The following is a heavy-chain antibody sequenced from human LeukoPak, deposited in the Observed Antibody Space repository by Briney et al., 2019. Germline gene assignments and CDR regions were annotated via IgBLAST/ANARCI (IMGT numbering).Heavy chain of an antibody. V-gene: IGHV3-23*01. J-gene: IGHJ4*02. CDR2: ISGSGNST. D-gene: IGHD5-18*01. CDR3: AKDKRQGIQLWLGFDY. Sequence: GGSLRLSCAASGFTFSSYAMSRVRQAPGKGLEWVSTISGSGNSTYYADSVKGRFTISRDNSKNTLYLQMNSLRAEDTAVYYCAKDKRQGIQLWLGFDYWGQGTLVTVSS. CDR1: GFTFSSYA.